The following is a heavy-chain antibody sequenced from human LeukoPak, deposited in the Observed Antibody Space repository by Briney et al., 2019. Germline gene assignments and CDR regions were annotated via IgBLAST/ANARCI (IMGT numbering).Heavy chain of an antibody. J-gene: IGHJ6*02. CDR1: GGTFSSYA. CDR2: IIPILGIA. D-gene: IGHD5-18*01. CDR3: ARDVGGYSYGYPPRYYGMDV. V-gene: IGHV1-69*04. Sequence: SVKVSCKASGGTFSSYAISWVRQAPGQGLEWMGRIIPILGIANYAQKLQGRVTITADKSTSTAYMELSSLRSEDTAVYYCARDVGGYSYGYPPRYYGMDVWGQGTTVTVSS.